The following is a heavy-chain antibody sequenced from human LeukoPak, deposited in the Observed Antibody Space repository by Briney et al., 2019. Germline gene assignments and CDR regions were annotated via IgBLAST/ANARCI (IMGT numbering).Heavy chain of an antibody. V-gene: IGHV3-7*01. J-gene: IGHJ4*02. CDR3: AREGGTYAGFDY. Sequence: GGSLRLSCAASGFTFINYWMSWVRQAPGKGLEWVANIKQDGTEKKYVDSVKGRFTIFRDNAKNSLYLQMNSLRAEDTAVYYCAREGGTYAGFDYWGQGTLVTVSS. D-gene: IGHD1-26*01. CDR1: GFTFINYW. CDR2: IKQDGTEK.